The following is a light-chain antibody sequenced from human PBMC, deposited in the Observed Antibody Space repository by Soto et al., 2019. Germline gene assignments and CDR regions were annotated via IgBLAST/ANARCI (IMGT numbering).Light chain of an antibody. V-gene: IGKV3-15*01. CDR1: QSVSSN. CDR2: GAS. J-gene: IGKJ3*01. CDR3: QQYNNWPIN. Sequence: EIVMTQSPATLSVSPGERATLSCRASQSVSSNLAWYQQKPGQAPRLLIYGASTRATGIPARFSVSGSGTEFTLTISSLQSEDFAVYYCQQYNNWPINFGPGTKVDIK.